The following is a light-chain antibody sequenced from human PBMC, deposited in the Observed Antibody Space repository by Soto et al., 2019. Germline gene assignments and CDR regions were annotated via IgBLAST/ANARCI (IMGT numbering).Light chain of an antibody. J-gene: IGLJ1*01. CDR2: NNH. Sequence: QSVLTQPPSASGTPGQRVTISCSGSRSNIGSNTVNWYQQLPGTAPKLLIYNNHQRPSGVPDRFSGSKSGTSASLAISGLQSDDEADYYCAAWDDSLNGLVFGTGTKLTVL. CDR1: RSNIGSNT. V-gene: IGLV1-44*01. CDR3: AAWDDSLNGLV.